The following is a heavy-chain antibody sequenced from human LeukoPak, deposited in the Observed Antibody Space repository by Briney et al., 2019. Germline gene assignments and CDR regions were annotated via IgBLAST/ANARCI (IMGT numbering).Heavy chain of an antibody. CDR3: ARIDALDI. V-gene: IGHV3-21*06. CDR2: ISSRGSYT. Sequence: SGGSLRLSCAASGFTFSNYNMNWVRQAPGKGLEWVSYISSRGSYTYYADSVKGRFTISRDNAKNSLYLQMNSLRAEDTAVYYCARIDALDIWGQGTMVTVSS. CDR1: GFTFSNYN. J-gene: IGHJ3*02.